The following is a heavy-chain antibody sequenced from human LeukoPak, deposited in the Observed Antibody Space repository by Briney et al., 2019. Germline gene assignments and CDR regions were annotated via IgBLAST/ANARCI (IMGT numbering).Heavy chain of an antibody. V-gene: IGHV1-8*03. Sequence: ASVKVSCKASGGTFSSYDINWVRQATGQGLEWMGWMNPNSGNTGYAQKFQGRVTITRNTSISTAYMELSSLRSEDTAVYYCARGTYKTGRYYFDYWGQGTLVTVSS. J-gene: IGHJ4*02. D-gene: IGHD1-1*01. CDR2: MNPNSGNT. CDR1: GGTFSSYD. CDR3: ARGTYKTGRYYFDY.